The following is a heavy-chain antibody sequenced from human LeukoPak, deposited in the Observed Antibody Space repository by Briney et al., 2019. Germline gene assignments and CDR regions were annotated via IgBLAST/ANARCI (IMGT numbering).Heavy chain of an antibody. J-gene: IGHJ4*02. CDR2: IYYSGST. CDR3: ARSKDILTGYCFDY. Sequence: NTSQTLSLTCTVSGGSISSYYWSWIRQPPGKGLEWIGYIYYSGSTKYNPSLKSRVTISVDTSKKQFSLKLSSVTAADTAVYYCARSKDILTGYCFDYWGQGTLVTVSS. D-gene: IGHD3-9*01. CDR1: GGSISSYY. V-gene: IGHV4-59*01.